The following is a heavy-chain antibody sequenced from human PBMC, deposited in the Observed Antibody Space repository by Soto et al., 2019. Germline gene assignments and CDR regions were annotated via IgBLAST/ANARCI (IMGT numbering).Heavy chain of an antibody. D-gene: IGHD3-9*01. J-gene: IGHJ6*02. CDR3: VRDKYYDIVTGYRDSGMDV. CDR2: ITSGSSTI. CDR1: GFTFNRYS. Sequence: EVQLVESGGGLVQPGGSLRLSCAASGFTFNRYSMNWVRQAPGKGLEWVSYITSGSSTIYYADSVKGRFTSSRDNAENSLYLQMNSLRDEDTAVYYCVRDKYYDIVTGYRDSGMDVWGQGTTVTVSS. V-gene: IGHV3-48*02.